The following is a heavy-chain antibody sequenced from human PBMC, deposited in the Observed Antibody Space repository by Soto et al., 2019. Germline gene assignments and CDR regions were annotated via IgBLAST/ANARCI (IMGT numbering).Heavy chain of an antibody. J-gene: IGHJ4*02. Sequence: GWSLRLSCKASGFIFSEYSMSWVRQAPGKGLEWGSSISGSSSHMYYADSLKGRFTISRENAKNSLYLQMSGLRAEDAAVYFCAKYTHYSDRSAYHPRYYYDFWGQGILFTVSS. CDR2: ISGSSSHM. CDR3: AKYTHYSDRSAYHPRYYYDF. CDR1: GFIFSEYS. D-gene: IGHD3-22*01. V-gene: IGHV3-21*01.